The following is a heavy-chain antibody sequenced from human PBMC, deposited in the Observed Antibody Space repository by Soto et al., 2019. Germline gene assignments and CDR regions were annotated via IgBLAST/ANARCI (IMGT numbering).Heavy chain of an antibody. V-gene: IGHV3-33*01. CDR2: IWHDGGNK. CDR1: GFTFSSYG. Sequence: GESLKISCKGSGFTFSSYGMHWVRQAPGKGLEWVAFIWHDGGNKFYAESVKGRFTISRDNSKNTLYLQMTSLSAEDTAMYYCARDGDVNTGFGKDYWGQGTRVTVSS. D-gene: IGHD3-16*01. CDR3: ARDGDVNTGFGKDY. J-gene: IGHJ4*02.